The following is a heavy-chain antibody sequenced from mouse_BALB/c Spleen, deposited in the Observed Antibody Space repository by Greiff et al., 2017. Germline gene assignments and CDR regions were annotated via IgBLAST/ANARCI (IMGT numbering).Heavy chain of an antibody. CDR1: GFNIKDYY. D-gene: IGHD1-1*01. CDR2: IDPENGNT. Sequence: EVQLQQSGAELVRPGALVKLSCKASGFNIKDYYMHWVKQRPEQGLEWIGWIDPENGNTIYDPKFQGKASITADTSSNTAYLQLSSLTSEDTAVYYCARAVLRSAWFAYWGQGTLVTVSA. J-gene: IGHJ3*01. CDR3: ARAVLRSAWFAY. V-gene: IGHV14-1*02.